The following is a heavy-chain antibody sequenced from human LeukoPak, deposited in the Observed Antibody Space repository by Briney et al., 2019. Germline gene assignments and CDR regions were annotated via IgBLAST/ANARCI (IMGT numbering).Heavy chain of an antibody. J-gene: IGHJ6*02. CDR3: ARDPGYSYAMDV. Sequence: SQTLSLTCAISGDSVSSNTAAWNWVRQPPSRGLEWLGRTYYRSKWYYDYATSVSSRIAINPDTSKNLFSLQLNSVTPEDTAVYYCARDPGYSYAMDVWGQGTTVTVSS. D-gene: IGHD2-15*01. CDR1: GDSVSSNTAA. CDR2: TYYRSKWYY. V-gene: IGHV6-1*01.